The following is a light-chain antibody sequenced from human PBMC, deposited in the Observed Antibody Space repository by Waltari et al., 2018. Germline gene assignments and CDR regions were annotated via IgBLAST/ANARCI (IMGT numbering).Light chain of an antibody. J-gene: IGKJ1*01. CDR3: QQGSSFPPT. V-gene: IGKV1-12*01. CDR2: GAS. CDR1: QGISSW. Sequence: DIQMTQSPSSVSASVGDRVTITCRASQGISSWLAWYQQKPGKGPNLLIFGASNLQSGVPSRFGGSGSGTDFTLTISGLQPEDSATYFCQQGSSFPPTFGQGTIVEIK.